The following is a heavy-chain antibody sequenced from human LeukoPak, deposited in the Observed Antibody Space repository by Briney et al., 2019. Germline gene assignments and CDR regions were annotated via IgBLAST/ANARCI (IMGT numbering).Heavy chain of an antibody. CDR1: GFTFDDYG. CDR3: ARVDPNGAFDI. CDR2: INWNGGST. Sequence: TGGSLRLSCAASGFTFDDYGMSWVRHAPGKGLEWVSGINWNGGSTGYADSVKGRFTIPRDNAKNSLYLQMNSLRAEDTALYYCARVDPNGAFDIWGQGTMVTVSS. J-gene: IGHJ3*02. V-gene: IGHV3-20*04.